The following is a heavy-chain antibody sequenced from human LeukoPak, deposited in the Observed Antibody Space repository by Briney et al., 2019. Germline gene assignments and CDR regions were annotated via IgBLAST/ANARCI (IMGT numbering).Heavy chain of an antibody. CDR3: ARLPPYDILTGGTFDI. CDR1: GGAIDNYY. V-gene: IGHV4-59*01. CDR2: IYYSGTT. Sequence: SETLSLTCRVSGGAIDNYYWSWIRQPPGKGLEWIGYIYYSGTTHYNPSFKSRVTMSVDTSKNDFSLKVNSVTAAETGMYYCARLPPYDILTGGTFDIWGQGTMVTVAS. D-gene: IGHD3-9*01. J-gene: IGHJ3*02.